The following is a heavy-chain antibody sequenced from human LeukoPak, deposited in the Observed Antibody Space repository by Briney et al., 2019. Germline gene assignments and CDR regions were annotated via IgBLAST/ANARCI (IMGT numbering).Heavy chain of an antibody. CDR3: AKDGERGSYSYFDY. Sequence: PGGSLSLSCAPSGFIFSSYAMSWVRQAPGKGLEWVSAISGSTGSTYYADSVKGRFTICRDNSKNTLYLQMKSLRAEDTAVYYCAKDGERGSYSYFDYWGQGTLVTVSS. D-gene: IGHD1-26*01. V-gene: IGHV3-23*01. CDR1: GFIFSSYA. J-gene: IGHJ4*02. CDR2: ISGSTGST.